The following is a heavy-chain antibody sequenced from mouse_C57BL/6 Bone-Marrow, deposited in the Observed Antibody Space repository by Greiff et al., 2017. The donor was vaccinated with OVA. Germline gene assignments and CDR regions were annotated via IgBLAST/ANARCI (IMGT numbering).Heavy chain of an antibody. Sequence: QVQLQQPGAELVMPGASVKLSCKASGYTFTSYWMHWVKQRPGQGLEWIGEIDPSDSYTNYNQKFKGKSTLTVDKSSSTAYMQLSSLTSEDSAVYYCARVGLARYSNYGWYFDVWGTGTTVTVSS. CDR1: GYTFTSYW. J-gene: IGHJ1*03. D-gene: IGHD2-5*01. V-gene: IGHV1-69*01. CDR3: ARVGLARYSNYGWYFDV. CDR2: IDPSDSYT.